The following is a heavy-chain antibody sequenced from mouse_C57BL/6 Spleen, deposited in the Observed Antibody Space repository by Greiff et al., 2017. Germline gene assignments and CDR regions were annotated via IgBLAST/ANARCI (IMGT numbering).Heavy chain of an antibody. V-gene: IGHV1-55*01. CDR2: IYPGSGST. CDR3: ARTLLFYAMDY. CDR1: GYTFTSYW. D-gene: IGHD2-10*01. Sequence: VQLQQPGAELVKPGASVKMSCKASGYTFTSYWITWVKQRPGQGLEWIGNIYPGSGSTNYNEKFKGKATLTVDTSSSTAYMQLSSLTSEDSAVYYCARTLLFYAMDYWGQGTSVTVSS. J-gene: IGHJ4*01.